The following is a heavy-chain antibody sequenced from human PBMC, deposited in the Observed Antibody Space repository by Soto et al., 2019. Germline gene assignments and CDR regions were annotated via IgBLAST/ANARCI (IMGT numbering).Heavy chain of an antibody. J-gene: IGHJ5*02. CDR2: IYYSGST. Sequence: SETLSLTCTVSGGSISSYYWSWIRQPPGKGLEWIGYIYYSGSTNYNPSLKSRVTISVDTSKNQFSLKLSSVTAADTAVYYCASSPLELWFGELLNWFDPWGQGTLVTVSS. V-gene: IGHV4-59*01. CDR3: ASSPLELWFGELLNWFDP. D-gene: IGHD3-10*01. CDR1: GGSISSYY.